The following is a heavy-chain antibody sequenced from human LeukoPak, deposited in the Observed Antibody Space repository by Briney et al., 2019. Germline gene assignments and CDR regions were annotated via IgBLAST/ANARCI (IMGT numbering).Heavy chain of an antibody. D-gene: IGHD3-9*01. J-gene: IGHJ5*02. CDR1: GFTFDDYA. Sequence: GGSLRLSCAASGFTFDDYAMPWVRQAPGKGLEWVSGISWNSGSIGYADSVKGRFTISRDNAKNSLYLQMNSLRAEDTALYYCAKDRNYDILTGAFDPWGQGTLVTVSS. CDR3: AKDRNYDILTGAFDP. V-gene: IGHV3-9*01. CDR2: ISWNSGSI.